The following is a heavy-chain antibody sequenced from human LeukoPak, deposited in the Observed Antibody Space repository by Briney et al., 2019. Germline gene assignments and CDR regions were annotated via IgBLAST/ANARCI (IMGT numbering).Heavy chain of an antibody. J-gene: IGHJ6*03. Sequence: GGSLRLSCAASGFTFSSYSMYWVRQAPGKGLEWVSYISSSSSTIYYADSVKGRFTISRDNAKNSLYLQMNSLRDEDTAVYYCAREGYNWNDSRFYYYYYMDVWGKGTTVTVSS. CDR3: AREGYNWNDSRFYYYYYMDV. V-gene: IGHV3-48*02. CDR2: ISSSSSTI. D-gene: IGHD1-20*01. CDR1: GFTFSSYS.